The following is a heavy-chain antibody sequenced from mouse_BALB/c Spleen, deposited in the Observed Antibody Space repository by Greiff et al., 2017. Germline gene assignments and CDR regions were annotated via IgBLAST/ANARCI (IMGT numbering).Heavy chain of an antibody. CDR2: IWSGGST. J-gene: IGHJ4*01. V-gene: IGHV2-2*02. CDR1: GFSLTSYG. Sequence: VHLVESGPGLVQPSQSLSITCTVSGFSLTSYGVHWVRQSPGKGLEWLGVIWSGGSTDYNAAFISRLSISKDNSKSQVFFKMNSLQANDTAIYYCASPITTVVATGYYYAMDYWGQGTSVTVSS. D-gene: IGHD1-1*01. CDR3: ASPITTVVATGYYYAMDY.